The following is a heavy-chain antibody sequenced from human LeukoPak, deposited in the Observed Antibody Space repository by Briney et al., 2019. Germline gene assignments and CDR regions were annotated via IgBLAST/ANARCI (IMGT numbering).Heavy chain of an antibody. J-gene: IGHJ4*02. V-gene: IGHV4-31*03. CDR1: GDSISSGGHS. CDR3: AQGGSSGVI. Sequence: PSETLSLTCSVSGDSISSGGHSWTWIRQHPGKGLEWIGYIYYSGSAYYNPSLKSRVTISVDTSKNQFSLKLSSVTAADTAVYYCAQGGSSGVIWGQGTLVTVSS. D-gene: IGHD3-10*01. CDR2: IYYSGSA.